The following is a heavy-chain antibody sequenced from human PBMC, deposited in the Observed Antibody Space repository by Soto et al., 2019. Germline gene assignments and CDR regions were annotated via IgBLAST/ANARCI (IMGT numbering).Heavy chain of an antibody. CDR1: GYSFTSYW. V-gene: IGHV5-51*01. CDR2: IYPGDSDT. J-gene: IGHJ6*02. D-gene: IGHD2-2*02. Sequence: GESLKISCQGSGYSFTSYWIGLVRRMPGKGLECVGIIYPGDSDTRYSPSFQGQVTISADKSISTAYLQWSSLKASDTAMYYCARSDIVVVPAAIVDYYYYGMDVWGQGTTVTVSS. CDR3: ARSDIVVVPAAIVDYYYYGMDV.